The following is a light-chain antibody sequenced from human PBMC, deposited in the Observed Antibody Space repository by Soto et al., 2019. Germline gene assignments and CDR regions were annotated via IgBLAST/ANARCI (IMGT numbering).Light chain of an antibody. CDR1: NIGSKS. CDR2: YDT. CDR3: QVWDSSSDHPVV. J-gene: IGLJ2*01. V-gene: IGLV3-21*04. Sequence: SYELTQPPSVSVAPGKTARITCGGNNIGSKSLHWYQQKPGQAPVLVIYYDTDRPSGIPERFSGSNSGNTATLTISRVEAGDEADYYCQVWDSSSDHPVVFGGGTKLTVL.